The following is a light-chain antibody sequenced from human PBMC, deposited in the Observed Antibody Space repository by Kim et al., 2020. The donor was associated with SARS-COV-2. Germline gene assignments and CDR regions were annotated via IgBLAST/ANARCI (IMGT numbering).Light chain of an antibody. CDR1: KLGDKY. Sequence: VSPGQTASITCSGDKLGDKYACWYQQKPGQSPVLVIYQDSKRPSGIPERFSGSNAGNTATLTISGTQAMDEADYYCQAWDSSTYVFGTGTKVTVL. J-gene: IGLJ1*01. CDR2: QDS. CDR3: QAWDSSTYV. V-gene: IGLV3-1*01.